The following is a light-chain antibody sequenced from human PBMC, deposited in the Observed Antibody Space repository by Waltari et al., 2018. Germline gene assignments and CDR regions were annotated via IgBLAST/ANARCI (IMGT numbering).Light chain of an antibody. J-gene: IGKJ2*01. CDR3: QQYDTYLYT. CDR2: KAS. CDR1: QSISTW. Sequence: DIQMTQSPSTLSAYVGDRVTMTRRASQSISTWLAWYQQKPGTAPKLLIYKASSLESGVPSRFSGSVSGTEFTLTINSLQPDDFASYYCQQYDTYLYTFGQGTKLEIK. V-gene: IGKV1-5*03.